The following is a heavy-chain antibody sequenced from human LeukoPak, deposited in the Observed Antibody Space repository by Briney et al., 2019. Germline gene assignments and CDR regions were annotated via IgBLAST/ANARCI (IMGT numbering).Heavy chain of an antibody. D-gene: IGHD4-11*01. V-gene: IGHV3-7*01. Sequence: GFLRLSCAASGFTFSAYWMSWVRQARGRGLEWVASIKQDGSEKYYVDSVKGRFTISRDNARNSLYLQMDSLRPEDTAVYCVDATTPDFWGQGTPVTISS. CDR1: GFTFSAYW. CDR2: IKQDGSEK. CDR3: DATTPDF. J-gene: IGHJ4*02.